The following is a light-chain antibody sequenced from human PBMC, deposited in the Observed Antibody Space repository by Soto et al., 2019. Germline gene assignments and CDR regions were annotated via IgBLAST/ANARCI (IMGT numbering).Light chain of an antibody. J-gene: IGLJ1*01. CDR2: DTS. CDR1: TRAVTSGHY. Sequence: QALVTQEPSLTVSPGGTVTLTCGSSTRAVTSGHYPYWFQQKPGQAPRTLIYDTSNKHSWTPARFSGSLLGGKAALTLSGAQPEDEAEYYCLLSYSGALYVFGTGTKLTVL. V-gene: IGLV7-46*01. CDR3: LLSYSGALYV.